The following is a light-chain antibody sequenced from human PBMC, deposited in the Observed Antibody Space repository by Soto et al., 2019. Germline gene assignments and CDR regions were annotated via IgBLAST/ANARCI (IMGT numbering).Light chain of an antibody. CDR1: RSVSTN. J-gene: IGKJ1*01. Sequence: EVVMTQSPDTLSVSPGERVTLSCRASRSVSTNLAWYQQKLGQAPRLLIYGASTRATGIPARFSGSGSGTDFTLAITSLQSKDFAIYYCQQYSTWPRTFGQGTKVDIK. CDR3: QQYSTWPRT. CDR2: GAS. V-gene: IGKV3-15*01.